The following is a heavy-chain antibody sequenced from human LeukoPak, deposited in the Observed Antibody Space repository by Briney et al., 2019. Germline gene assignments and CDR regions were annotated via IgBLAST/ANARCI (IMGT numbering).Heavy chain of an antibody. J-gene: IGHJ4*02. CDR2: ISGSGGST. Sequence: GGSLRLSCAASGFTFSSYAMHWVRQAPGKGLEWVSAISGSGGSTYYADSVKGRFTISRDNSKNTLYLQMNSLRAEDTAVYYCAREWELLRNFDYWGQGTLVTVSS. CDR1: GFTFSSYA. D-gene: IGHD1-26*01. CDR3: AREWELLRNFDY. V-gene: IGHV3-23*01.